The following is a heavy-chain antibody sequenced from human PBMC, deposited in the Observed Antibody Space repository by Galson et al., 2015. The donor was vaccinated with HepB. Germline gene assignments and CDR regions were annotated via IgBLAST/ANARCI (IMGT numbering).Heavy chain of an antibody. CDR1: GFTFSGYT. V-gene: IGHV3-48*02. J-gene: IGHJ4*02. Sequence: SLRLSCAGSGFTFSGYTMNWVRQAPGKGLEWVSFISRDSTTMYCADSVKGRFTISRDNAKNSLFLQMNSLRDEDTAVYYCARGAGSGSWLVDYWGQGTLVTVSS. CDR3: ARGAGSGSWLVDY. CDR2: ISRDSTTM. D-gene: IGHD6-13*01.